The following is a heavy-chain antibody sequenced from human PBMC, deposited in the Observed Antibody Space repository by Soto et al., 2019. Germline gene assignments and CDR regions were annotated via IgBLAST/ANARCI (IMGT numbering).Heavy chain of an antibody. CDR3: ARSPGRTYYDILTGPKAFEI. Sequence: SVEVSCKASGGTFGSCTSRWVRQAPGQGLEWMGRIIPILGIANYAQKFQGRVTITADKSTSTAYMELSSLRSEDTAVYYCARSPGRTYYDILTGPKAFEICGQATMVTVSS. CDR1: GGTFGSCT. J-gene: IGHJ3*02. CDR2: IIPILGIA. D-gene: IGHD3-9*01. V-gene: IGHV1-69*02.